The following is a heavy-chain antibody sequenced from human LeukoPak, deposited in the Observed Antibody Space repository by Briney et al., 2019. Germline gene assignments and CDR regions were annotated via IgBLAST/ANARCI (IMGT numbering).Heavy chain of an antibody. CDR2: IYSGGST. Sequence: GGSLRLSCADSGFTVSTNFQTCVCQAPRKGLEWVSVIYSGGSTYYADSVKGRFTISRDNSKNTLYLQMNSLRAEDTAVYYCATFTGGTRGCVYWGEGTLVTVSS. CDR1: GFTVSTNF. V-gene: IGHV3-53*01. CDR3: ATFTGGTRGCVY. D-gene: IGHD3-16*01. J-gene: IGHJ4*02.